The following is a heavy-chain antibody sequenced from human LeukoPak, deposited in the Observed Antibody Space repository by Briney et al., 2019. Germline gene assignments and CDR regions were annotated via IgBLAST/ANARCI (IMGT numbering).Heavy chain of an antibody. J-gene: IGHJ4*02. CDR3: ARWGSSSGGSCYSGDCHDY. Sequence: SGTLSLTCAVSGGSISSSNWWSWVRQPPGKGLEWIGEIYHSGSTNYNPSLKSRVTISVDKSKNQFSLKLSSVTAADTAVYYCARWGSSSGGSCYSGDCHDYWGQGTLVTVSP. CDR2: IYHSGST. V-gene: IGHV4-4*02. D-gene: IGHD2-15*01. CDR1: GGSISSSNW.